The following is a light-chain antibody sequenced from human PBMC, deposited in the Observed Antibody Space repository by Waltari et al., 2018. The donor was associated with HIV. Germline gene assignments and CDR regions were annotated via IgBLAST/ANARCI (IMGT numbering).Light chain of an antibody. CDR1: SHVVAFYHF. V-gene: IGLV2-14*03. Sequence: QSPLHQPASVSASPGPSITIPCTGVSHVVAFYHFFPWYQQHPGKAPQLIIYAVSSRPSGISSRFVGSKSGVTASLTISGLQAEDEAVYFCSSFASQGSPMFGGGTKLTV. CDR3: SSFASQGSPM. J-gene: IGLJ3*02. CDR2: AVS.